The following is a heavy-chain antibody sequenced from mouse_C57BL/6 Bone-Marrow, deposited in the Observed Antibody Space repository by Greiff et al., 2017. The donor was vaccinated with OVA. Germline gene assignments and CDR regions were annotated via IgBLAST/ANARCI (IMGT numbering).Heavy chain of an antibody. CDR2: IYPSDSET. CDR1: GYTFTSYW. CDR3: ARGGEKDCSYYYAMDY. J-gene: IGHJ4*01. D-gene: IGHD1-2*01. Sequence: QVQLQQPGAELVRPGSSVKLSCKASGYTFTSYWMDWVKQRPGQGLEWIGNIYPSDSETHYNQKFKDKATLTVDKSSSTAYMQLSSLTSEDSAVYYCARGGEKDCSYYYAMDYWGQGTSVTVSS. V-gene: IGHV1-61*01.